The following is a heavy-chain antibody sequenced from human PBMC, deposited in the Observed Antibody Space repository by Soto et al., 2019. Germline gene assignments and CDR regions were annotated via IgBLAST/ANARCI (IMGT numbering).Heavy chain of an antibody. CDR3: AKRPRALLTFDY. J-gene: IGHJ4*02. D-gene: IGHD1-26*01. CDR1: GYSFTSYD. CDR2: MNPNSGNT. Sequence: ASVKVSCKASGYSFTSYDVNWVRQATGQGLEWMGWMNPNSGNTAFAEKFQGRVTMTRDTPISTAYMELSGLTSEDTAVYYCAKRPRALLTFDYWGQGP. V-gene: IGHV1-8*01.